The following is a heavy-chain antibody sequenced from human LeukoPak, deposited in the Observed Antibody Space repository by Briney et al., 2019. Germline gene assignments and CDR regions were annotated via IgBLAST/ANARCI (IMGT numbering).Heavy chain of an antibody. CDR2: ITSYRRDT. J-gene: IGHJ4*02. D-gene: IGHD2-21*01. CDR3: AKAPVTSCRGAYCYPFDS. Sequence: GGSLRLSCEASGFTFSNYAMNWVRQTPGKGLEWVSSITSYRRDTYYADSVKGGFTISRDNSKNTLYLQTNSLRAEDAAVYFCAKAPVTSCRGAYCYPFDSWGQGTLVTVSS. CDR1: GFTFSNYA. V-gene: IGHV3-23*01.